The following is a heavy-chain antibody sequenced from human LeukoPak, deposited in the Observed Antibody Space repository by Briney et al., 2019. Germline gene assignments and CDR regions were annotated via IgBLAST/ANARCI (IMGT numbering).Heavy chain of an antibody. CDR1: GFTFSDYY. CDR3: AKEFCSGGSCNLDY. V-gene: IGHV3-11*05. Sequence: PGGSLRLSCAASGFTFSDYYMRWVRQAPGKGLEWVSYISSTSTYTNYADSVKGRFTISRGNAKNSLYLQMNSLRAEDTAVYYFAKEFCSGGSCNLDYWGQGTLVTVSS. D-gene: IGHD2-15*01. CDR2: ISSTSTYT. J-gene: IGHJ4*02.